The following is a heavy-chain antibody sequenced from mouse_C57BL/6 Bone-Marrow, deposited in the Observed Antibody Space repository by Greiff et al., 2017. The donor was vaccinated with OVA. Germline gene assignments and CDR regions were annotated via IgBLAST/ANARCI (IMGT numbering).Heavy chain of an antibody. V-gene: IGHV1-81*01. J-gene: IGHJ2*01. CDR3: ARGLLYYFDY. CDR1: GYTFTSYG. CDR2: IYPRSGNT. Sequence: QVHVKQSGAELARPGASVKLSCKASGYTFTSYGISWVKQRTGQGLEWIGEIYPRSGNTYYNEKFKGKATLTADKSSSTAYMELRSLTSEDSAVYFCARGLLYYFDYWGQGTTLTVSS.